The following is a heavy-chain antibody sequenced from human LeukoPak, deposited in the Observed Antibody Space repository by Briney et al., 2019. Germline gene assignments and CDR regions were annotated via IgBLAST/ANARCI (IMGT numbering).Heavy chain of an antibody. J-gene: IGHJ4*02. D-gene: IGHD5-24*01. CDR1: GLSFSNAW. CDR3: AKDRRDGYIFDY. Sequence: PGGSLRLSCAVSGLSFSNAWMIWVRQAPGKGLEWVGHIKSEVNGGTADYAAPVKGRFTISRDDSRNTLYLQMNSLRAEDTAVYYCAKDRRDGYIFDYWGQGTLVAVSS. CDR2: IKSEVNGGTA. V-gene: IGHV3-15*01.